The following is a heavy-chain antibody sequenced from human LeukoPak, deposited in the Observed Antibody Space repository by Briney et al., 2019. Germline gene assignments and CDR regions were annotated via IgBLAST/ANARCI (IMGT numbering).Heavy chain of an antibody. J-gene: IGHJ4*02. CDR2: INPNSGGT. CDR3: ARRVFSGWGYYFDY. D-gene: IGHD6-19*01. V-gene: IGHV1-2*02. Sequence: ASVKVSCKASGYTFTNYGISWVRQAPGQGLEWMGWINPNSGGTNYAQKFQGRVTMTSDTSITTVYMELSRLRSGDTAVYYCARRVFSGWGYYFDYWGQGTLVTVSS. CDR1: GYTFTNYG.